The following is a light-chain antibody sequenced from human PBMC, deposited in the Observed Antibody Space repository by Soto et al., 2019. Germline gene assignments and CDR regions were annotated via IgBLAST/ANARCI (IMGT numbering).Light chain of an antibody. J-gene: IGKJ2*01. Sequence: EIVVTQSPDTLSLSPGERATLSCRVSQSISSNYLAWYQQKPGQAPRLLINGASGRATGIPDRFSGGGSGTDFTLTISRMEPEDFVVYYCHQFGDSPPYTFCQGTKLEIK. V-gene: IGKV3-20*01. CDR2: GAS. CDR3: HQFGDSPPYT. CDR1: QSISSNY.